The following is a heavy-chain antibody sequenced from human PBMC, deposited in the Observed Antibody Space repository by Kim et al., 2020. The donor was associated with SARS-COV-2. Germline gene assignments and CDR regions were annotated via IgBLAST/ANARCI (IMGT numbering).Heavy chain of an antibody. D-gene: IGHD3-10*01. CDR2: IYYSGST. J-gene: IGHJ4*02. Sequence: SETLSLTCTVSGGSISSSSYYWGWIRQPPGKGLEWIGSIYYSGSTYYNPSLKSRVTISVDTSKNQFSLKLSSVTAADTAVYYCARLSGSGSYFHYWGQGTLVTVSS. V-gene: IGHV4-39*01. CDR1: GGSISSSSYY. CDR3: ARLSGSGSYFHY.